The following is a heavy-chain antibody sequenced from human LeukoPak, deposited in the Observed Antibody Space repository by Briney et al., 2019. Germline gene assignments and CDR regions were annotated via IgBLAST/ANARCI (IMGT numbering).Heavy chain of an antibody. CDR3: VRDLEMGDSSCRYWWGTGCSIDY. D-gene: IGHD6-19*01. Sequence: ASVKVSYKPSGYIFTSYGIIWVRQSPGQGLEGMGGIIAYNGNTNYAQKLQRRVTITTDTYTSTAYIELSSLRSDDTPVHYCVRDLEMGDSSCRYWWGTGCSIDYWGQGTLVTVSS. CDR2: IIAYNGNT. J-gene: IGHJ4*02. CDR1: GYIFTSYG. V-gene: IGHV1-18*01.